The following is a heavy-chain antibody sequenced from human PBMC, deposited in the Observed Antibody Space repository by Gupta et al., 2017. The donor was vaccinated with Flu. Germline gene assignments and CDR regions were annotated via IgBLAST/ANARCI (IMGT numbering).Heavy chain of an antibody. J-gene: IGHJ4*02. CDR1: GYSFTNYW. CDR3: ARRLQSSKGFDY. V-gene: IGHV5-51*01. Sequence: EVQLVQSGAEVKKPGDSLKISCKGSGYSFTNYWIAWVRQMPGKGLEWMGLIYPGDSDTKYSPSFQGQVIISADKSINTAYLQWSNVKASDTAMYYCARRLQSSKGFDYWGQGTLVTVSS. CDR2: IYPGDSDT.